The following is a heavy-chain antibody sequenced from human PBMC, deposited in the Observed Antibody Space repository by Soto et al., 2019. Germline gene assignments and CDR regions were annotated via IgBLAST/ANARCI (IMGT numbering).Heavy chain of an antibody. D-gene: IGHD3-16*01. J-gene: IGHJ6*02. Sequence: ASVKVSCKASGGTFSSYRINWVRQAPGQGLEWVGGIVPIYRTADYAQKFQGRVTITADESARTSYMELRSLKSQDTAVYYCARDDGWGYYYYGMDVWGQGTTVTVSS. CDR3: ARDDGWGYYYYGMDV. V-gene: IGHV1-69*13. CDR1: GGTFSSYR. CDR2: IVPIYRTA.